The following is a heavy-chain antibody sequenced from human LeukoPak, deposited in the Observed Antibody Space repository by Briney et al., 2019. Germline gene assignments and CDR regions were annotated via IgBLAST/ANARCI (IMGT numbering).Heavy chain of an antibody. CDR1: GFTFGDYA. CDR3: TRDKPVPPYYYDSSGYYSRLDY. CDR2: IRSKAYGGTT. V-gene: IGHV3-49*03. D-gene: IGHD3-22*01. Sequence: PGRSLRLSCTASGFTFGDYAMSWFRQAPGKGLEWVGFIRSKAYGGTTEYAASVKGRFTISRDDSKSIAYLQMNSLKTEDTAVYYCTRDKPVPPYYYDSSGYYSRLDYWGQGTLVTVSS. J-gene: IGHJ4*02.